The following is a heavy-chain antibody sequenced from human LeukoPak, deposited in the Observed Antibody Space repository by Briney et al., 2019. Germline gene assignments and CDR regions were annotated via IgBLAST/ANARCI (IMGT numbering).Heavy chain of an antibody. Sequence: YPSETLSLTCTVSGGSISSSSYYWGWIRQPPGKGLEWIGSIYYSGSTYYNPSLKSRVTISVDTSKNQFSLKLSSVTAADTAVYYCEGGYSSGWSLGYWGQGTLVTVSS. CDR2: IYYSGST. V-gene: IGHV4-39*01. CDR1: GGSISSSSYY. J-gene: IGHJ4*02. CDR3: EGGYSSGWSLGY. D-gene: IGHD6-19*01.